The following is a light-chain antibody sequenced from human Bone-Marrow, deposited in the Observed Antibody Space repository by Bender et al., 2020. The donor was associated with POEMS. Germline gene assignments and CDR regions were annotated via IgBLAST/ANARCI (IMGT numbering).Light chain of an antibody. CDR3: CSYTSTSTLV. J-gene: IGLJ3*02. CDR1: SSNTGSGYD. CDR2: GYN. V-gene: IGLV1-40*01. Sequence: QSVLTQPPSVSGAPGQRVTISCTGSSSNTGSGYDINWYQHLPGTAPKLLIYGYNNRPSGVPDRFSGSKSANTASLTISGLQAEDEADYFCCSYTSTSTLVFGGGTKVTVL.